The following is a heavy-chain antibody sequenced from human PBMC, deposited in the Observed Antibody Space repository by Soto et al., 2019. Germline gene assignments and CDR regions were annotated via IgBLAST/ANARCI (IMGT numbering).Heavy chain of an antibody. V-gene: IGHV3-15*07. CDR3: TTGYSSSWYRLGYGMDV. Sequence: GGSLRLSCAASGFTFSNAWMNWVRQAPGKGLEWVGRIKSKTDGGTTDYAAPVKGRFTISRDDSKNTLYLQMNSLKTEDTAVYYCTTGYSSSWYRLGYGMDVWGQGTTVTVSS. J-gene: IGHJ6*02. CDR1: GFTFSNAW. D-gene: IGHD6-13*01. CDR2: IKSKTDGGTT.